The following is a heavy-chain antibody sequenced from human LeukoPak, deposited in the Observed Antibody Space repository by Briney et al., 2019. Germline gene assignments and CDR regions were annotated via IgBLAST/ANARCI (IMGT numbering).Heavy chain of an antibody. V-gene: IGHV3-33*01. CDR2: IWYDGSNK. D-gene: IGHD5-18*01. J-gene: IGHJ4*02. Sequence: GGSLRLSCAASGFTFSSYGMHWVRQAPGKGLEWVAVIWYDGSNKYYADSVKGRFTISRDNSKNTQYLQMNSLRAEDTAVYYCARDTAMANFDYWGQGTLVTVSS. CDR3: ARDTAMANFDY. CDR1: GFTFSSYG.